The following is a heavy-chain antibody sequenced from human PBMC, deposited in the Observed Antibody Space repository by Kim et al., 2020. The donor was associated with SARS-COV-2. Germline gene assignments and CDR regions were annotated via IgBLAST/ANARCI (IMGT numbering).Heavy chain of an antibody. CDR2: DATNP. CDR3: ARGDSGP. D-gene: IGHD1-26*01. J-gene: IGHJ5*02. Sequence: DATNPFYADSVKGRFTISRDNADNTLYLQRTSLRVEDTAVYYCARGDSGPWGQGTLVTVAS. V-gene: IGHV3-74*01.